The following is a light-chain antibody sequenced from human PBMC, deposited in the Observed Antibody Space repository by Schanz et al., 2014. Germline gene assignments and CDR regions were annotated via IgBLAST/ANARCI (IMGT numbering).Light chain of an antibody. J-gene: IGLJ3*02. CDR2: GNS. Sequence: QSVLTQPPSVSGTPGQRVTISCSGSSSNIGSNTVNWYQQLPGTAPKLLIYGNSNRPSGVPDRFSGSRSGTSASLAITGLQAEDEGDYYCQCYDSSLSGWRVFGGGTKVTVL. CDR1: SSNIGSNT. V-gene: IGLV1-40*01. CDR3: QCYDSSLSGWRV.